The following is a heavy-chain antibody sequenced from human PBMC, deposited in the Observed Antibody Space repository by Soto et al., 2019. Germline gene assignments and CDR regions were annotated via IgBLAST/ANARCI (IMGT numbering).Heavy chain of an antibody. CDR3: ATDLKIAVYYGMDV. CDR1: GYTLTELS. Sequence: ASVKVSCKVSGYTLTELSMHWVRQAPGKGLEWMGGFDPEDGETIYAQKFQGRVTMTEDTSTDTAYMELSSLRSEDTAVYYCATDLKIAVYYGMDVWGQGTTVTVSS. V-gene: IGHV1-24*01. D-gene: IGHD3-22*01. CDR2: FDPEDGET. J-gene: IGHJ6*02.